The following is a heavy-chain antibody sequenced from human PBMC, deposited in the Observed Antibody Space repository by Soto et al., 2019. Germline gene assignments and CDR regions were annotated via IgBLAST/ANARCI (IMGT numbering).Heavy chain of an antibody. V-gene: IGHV6-1*01. CDR2: TYYRSNWSN. CDR1: GGGSSWNRAA. J-gene: IGHJ6*02. Sequence: TGTISGGGSSWNRAAWDWMRQSPSRGLEWLGRTYYRSNWSNDYAVSVKSRITINPDTSKNQFSLQLYSVTPEDTAVYYCAGVSWLRGMDVWGPGTPAT. CDR3: AGVSWLRGMDV. D-gene: IGHD5-12*01.